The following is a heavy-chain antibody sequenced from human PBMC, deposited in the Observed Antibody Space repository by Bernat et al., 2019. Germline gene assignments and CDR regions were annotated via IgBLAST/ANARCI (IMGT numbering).Heavy chain of an antibody. D-gene: IGHD3-10*01. CDR3: AVGGIDFDY. CDR2: ISYDGSNK. J-gene: IGHJ4*02. V-gene: IGHV3-30-3*01. CDR1: GFTFSSYA. Sequence: QVQLVESGGGVVQPGRSLRLSCAASGFTFSSYAMHWVCQAPGKGLEWVAVISYDGSNKYYADSVKGRFTISRDNSKNTLYLQMNSLRAEDTAVYYCAVGGIDFDYWGQGTLVTVSS.